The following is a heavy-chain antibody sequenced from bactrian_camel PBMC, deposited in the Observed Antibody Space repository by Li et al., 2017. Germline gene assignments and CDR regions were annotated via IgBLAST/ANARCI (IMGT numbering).Heavy chain of an antibody. V-gene: IGHV3S53*01. CDR2: IHLSGTMP. J-gene: IGHJ4*01. CDR1: IDTESINC. Sequence: HVQLVESGGGSVQAGGSLRVSCAAAIDTESINCMGWYRQAPGKEREGVAAIHLSGTMPYYTDSAKGRFTISQDNAKNTVYLEMNSLKPEDTGMYYCAAAHGGMWFLSVWPSLNANEYDNWGQGTQVTVS. CDR3: AAAHGGMWFLSVWPSLNANEYDN. D-gene: IGHD1*01.